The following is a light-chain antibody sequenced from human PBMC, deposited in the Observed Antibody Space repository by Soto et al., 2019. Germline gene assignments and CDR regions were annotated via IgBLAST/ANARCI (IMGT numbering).Light chain of an antibody. CDR1: RSDIGDSNF. V-gene: IGLV2-14*01. CDR3: ASFRSGTSLV. Sequence: QSVLTQPASVSGSPGQSGTISCTGPRSDIGDSNFISWYQQSTGKAPRLLIYEVNNQPSGVSRRLSAAKAGNTASLPISGLLEDDEDDYFCASFRSGTSLVFGSGTKVTVL. J-gene: IGLJ1*01. CDR2: EVN.